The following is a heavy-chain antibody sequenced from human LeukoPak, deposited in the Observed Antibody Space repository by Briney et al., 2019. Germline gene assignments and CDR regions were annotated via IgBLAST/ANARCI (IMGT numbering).Heavy chain of an antibody. Sequence: ASVTVSLKASVYIFPIYDINWVRQATGQGLEWMGWMNPYSGNTGYAQKYQGRVTFTTNTSISTAYMELSSLRSEDTAVYYCARGYCSGGSCSNWFDRWGQGTLVTVSS. CDR1: VYIFPIYD. CDR2: MNPYSGNT. J-gene: IGHJ5*02. V-gene: IGHV1-8*03. CDR3: ARGYCSGGSCSNWFDR. D-gene: IGHD2-15*01.